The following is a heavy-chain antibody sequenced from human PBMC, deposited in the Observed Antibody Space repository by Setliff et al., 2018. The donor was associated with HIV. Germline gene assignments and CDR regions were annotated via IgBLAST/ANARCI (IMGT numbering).Heavy chain of an antibody. CDR3: ARARTGWYNFDY. CDR1: GYTFTTYG. CDR2: ISGYNGIA. Sequence: ASVKVSCKASGYTFTTYGISWVRQAPGQGLEWMGWISGYNGIARYAEKLQDRVTMTTDTSTTTAYMELRSLISDDTAVYYCARARTGWYNFDYWGQGALVTVSS. V-gene: IGHV1-18*01. D-gene: IGHD6-19*01. J-gene: IGHJ4*02.